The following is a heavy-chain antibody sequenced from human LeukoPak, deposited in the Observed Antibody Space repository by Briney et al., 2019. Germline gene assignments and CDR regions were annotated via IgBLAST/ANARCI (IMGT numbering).Heavy chain of an antibody. CDR3: ARGAAANGPWFDP. J-gene: IGHJ5*02. CDR2: TYYSGST. Sequence: SQTLSLICTVSGGSISSGGYYWSWIRQHPGKGLEWIGYTYYSGSTYYNPSLKSRVTISVDTSKNQFSLNLTSVTAADTAVYYCARGAAANGPWFDPWGQGTLVTVSS. V-gene: IGHV4-31*03. D-gene: IGHD6-13*01. CDR1: GGSISSGGYY.